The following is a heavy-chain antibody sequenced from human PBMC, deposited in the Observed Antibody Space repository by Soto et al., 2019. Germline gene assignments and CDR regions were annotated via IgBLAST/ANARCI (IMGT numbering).Heavy chain of an antibody. CDR3: ARGLITFGGVMDHDAFDI. CDR2: IYYSGST. J-gene: IGHJ3*02. CDR1: GGSISSYY. D-gene: IGHD3-16*01. V-gene: IGHV4-59*01. Sequence: SETLSLTCTLSGGSISSYYWSWIRQPPGKGLEWIGYIYYSGSTNYNPSLKSRVTISVDTSKNQFSLKLSSVTAADTAVYYCARGLITFGGVMDHDAFDIWGQGTMVT.